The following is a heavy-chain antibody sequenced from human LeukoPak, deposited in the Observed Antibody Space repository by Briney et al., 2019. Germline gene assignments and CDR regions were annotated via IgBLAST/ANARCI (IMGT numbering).Heavy chain of an antibody. Sequence: PGGSLRLSCAASGFTFSSYWMSWVRKAPGKGLGWGPNKKQDGSEKYYVDSVKGRFTISRDNAKNSLYLQMNSLRAEDTAVYYCARRFLEWFYAPIYYMDVWGKGTTVTVSS. V-gene: IGHV3-7*01. J-gene: IGHJ6*03. CDR3: ARRFLEWFYAPIYYMDV. CDR1: GFTFSSYW. D-gene: IGHD3-3*01. CDR2: KKQDGSEK.